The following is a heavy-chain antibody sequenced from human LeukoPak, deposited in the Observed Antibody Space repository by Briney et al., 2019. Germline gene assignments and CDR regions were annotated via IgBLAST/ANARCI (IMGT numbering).Heavy chain of an antibody. J-gene: IGHJ6*03. CDR3: ATWRYCSGGSCYGNYYMDV. D-gene: IGHD2-15*01. CDR2: IYYTGNT. CDR1: GDSITGYY. V-gene: IGHV4-39*07. Sequence: SETLSLTCSVSGDSITGYYWGWIRQPPGKGLEWIGNIYYTGNTYYNSSLKSRVTISIDTSKNQFSLKLSSVTAVDTAVYYCATWRYCSGGSCYGNYYMDVWGKGTTVTVSS.